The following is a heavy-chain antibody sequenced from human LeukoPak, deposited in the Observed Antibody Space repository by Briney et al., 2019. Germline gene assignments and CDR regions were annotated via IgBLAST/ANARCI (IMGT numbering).Heavy chain of an antibody. V-gene: IGHV3-49*04. J-gene: IGHJ6*02. CDR3: TRGQIQQWLYYGMDV. D-gene: IGHD5-18*01. CDR2: LRSKTYCGTI. Sequence: PGRSLRLPCTASGFTFGDHAMSWVRQAPGKGLEWVGFLRSKTYCGTIEYAASVKGRFTISRDDSKSIAYLQMNSLKTEDTAVYYCTRGQIQQWLYYGMDVWGQGTTVTVSS. CDR1: GFTFGDHA.